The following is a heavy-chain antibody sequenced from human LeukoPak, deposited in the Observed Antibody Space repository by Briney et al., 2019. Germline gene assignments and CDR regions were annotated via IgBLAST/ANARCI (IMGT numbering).Heavy chain of an antibody. CDR2: ISGSGGST. CDR3: AKGPKGAYGDFFDY. V-gene: IGHV3-23*01. J-gene: IGHJ4*02. CDR1: GFTFSSYG. D-gene: IGHD4-17*01. Sequence: GGSLRLSCAASGFTFSSYGMSWVRQAPGKGLEWVSAISGSGGSTHYADSVKGRFTISRDNSKNTLYLQMNSLRAEDTAVYCCAKGPKGAYGDFFDYWGQGTLVTVSS.